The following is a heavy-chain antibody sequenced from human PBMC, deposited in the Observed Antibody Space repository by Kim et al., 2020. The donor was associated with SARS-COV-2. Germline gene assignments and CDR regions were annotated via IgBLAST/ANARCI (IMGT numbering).Heavy chain of an antibody. V-gene: IGHV3-11*06. CDR3: ARDQRAAIYYYYYGMDV. Sequence: VKGRFTISRDTAKNSLYLPNNSLRAEDTAVYYCARDQRAAIYYYYYGMDVWGQGTTVTVSS. D-gene: IGHD2-2*02. J-gene: IGHJ6*02.